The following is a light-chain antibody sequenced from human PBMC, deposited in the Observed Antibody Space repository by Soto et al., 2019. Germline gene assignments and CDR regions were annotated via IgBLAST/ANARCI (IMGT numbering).Light chain of an antibody. CDR3: QQYNDWPPWT. Sequence: ETVMTQSPATLSVSPGERVTLSCRPSHNVKNNLAWYQHKPGQAPRLLIHGASSRATGVPARFSGSGSGTAFSLTISSLQLEDSAVYYCQQYNDWPPWTFGPGTKVEI. CDR2: GAS. V-gene: IGKV3-15*01. J-gene: IGKJ1*01. CDR1: HNVKNN.